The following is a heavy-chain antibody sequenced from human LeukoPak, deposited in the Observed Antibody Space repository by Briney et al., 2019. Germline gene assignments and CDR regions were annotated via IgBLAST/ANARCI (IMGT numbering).Heavy chain of an antibody. Sequence: SETLSLTCTVSGYSISSGYYWGWIRQPPGKGLEWIGSIYHSGSTYYNPSLKSRVTISVDTSKNQFSLKLSSVTAADTAVYYCASAKDYSGYDWTGWFDPWGQGTLVTVSS. CDR2: IYHSGST. CDR1: GYSISSGYY. D-gene: IGHD5-12*01. J-gene: IGHJ5*02. V-gene: IGHV4-38-2*02. CDR3: ASAKDYSGYDWTGWFDP.